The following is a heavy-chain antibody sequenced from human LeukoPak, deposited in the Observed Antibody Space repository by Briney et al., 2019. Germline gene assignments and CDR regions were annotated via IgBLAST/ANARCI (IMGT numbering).Heavy chain of an antibody. CDR1: GFTFSSYA. J-gene: IGHJ4*02. V-gene: IGHV3-74*01. CDR3: ARDGFLGPVTAYLDY. Sequence: PGGSLRLSCAASGFTFSSYAMHWVRQAPGKGLVWVSRVKSDGSSTSYEDSVKGRFTISREHARNTLYLQMNTLRDEDTAVYYCARDGFLGPVTAYLDYWGQGTPVTVSS. D-gene: IGHD2-21*02. CDR2: VKSDGSST.